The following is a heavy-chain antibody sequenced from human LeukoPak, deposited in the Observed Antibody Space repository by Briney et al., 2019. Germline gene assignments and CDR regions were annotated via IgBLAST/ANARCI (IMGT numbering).Heavy chain of an antibody. CDR3: AKDIRRYSNYFDY. V-gene: IGHV3-30*02. J-gene: IGHJ4*02. CDR2: IRYDGNSE. Sequence: PGGSLRLSCVASGFTFSNYGMHWVRQTPGKGLEWVAFIRYDGNSEFYVDSVKGRFTISRDNSKSTLFLQMNSLRSEDTAVYYCAKDIRRYSNYFDYWGQGTLVTVSS. D-gene: IGHD4-11*01. CDR1: GFTFSNYG.